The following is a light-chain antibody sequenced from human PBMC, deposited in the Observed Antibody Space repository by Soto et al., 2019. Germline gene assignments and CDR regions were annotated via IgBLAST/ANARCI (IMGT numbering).Light chain of an antibody. CDR2: DAS. J-gene: IGKJ1*01. CDR1: QSIGSW. CDR3: HQYDNYSWT. V-gene: IGKV1-5*01. Sequence: DIQMTQSPSTLSASVGDRVTITCRASQSIGSWLAWYQQKPGKAPKLLIYDASSLQSGVPSRFSGSGSGTDFTLTISSLQPDDFANYYCHQYDNYSWTFGQGTKVEIK.